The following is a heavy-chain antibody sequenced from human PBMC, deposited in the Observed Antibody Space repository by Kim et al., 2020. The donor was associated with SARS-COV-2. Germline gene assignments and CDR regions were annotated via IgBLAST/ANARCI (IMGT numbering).Heavy chain of an antibody. J-gene: IGHJ6*02. V-gene: IGHV4-31*03. CDR1: GGSISSGGYY. CDR3: ARVFRARIVVPAATRAHYYYGMDV. Sequence: SETLSLTCTVSGGSISSGGYYWSWIRQHPGKGLEWIGYIHYSGRTYYNPSLKSRVTISVDTSTNQFSLKLSSVTAADTAVYYCARVFRARIVVPAATRAHYYYGMDVGGQGPTVPVAS. D-gene: IGHD2-2*01. CDR2: IHYSGRT.